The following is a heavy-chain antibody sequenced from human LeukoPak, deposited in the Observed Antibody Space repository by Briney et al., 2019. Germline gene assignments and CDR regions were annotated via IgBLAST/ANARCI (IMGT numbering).Heavy chain of an antibody. V-gene: IGHV3-23*01. CDR1: GFTFSSYA. D-gene: IGHD3-10*02. CDR2: ISGSGGST. CDR3: ARDMFLRNIPGY. Sequence: PGGSLRLSCATSGFTFSSYAMHWVRQAPGKGLEWVSAISGSGGSTYYADSVRGRFTISRDNSKNTLYLQMNSLRAEDTAVYYCARDMFLRNIPGYWGQGTLVTVSS. J-gene: IGHJ4*02.